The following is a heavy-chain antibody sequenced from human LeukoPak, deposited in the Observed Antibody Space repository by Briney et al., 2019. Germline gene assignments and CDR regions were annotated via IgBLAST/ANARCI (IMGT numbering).Heavy chain of an antibody. CDR1: GYSISNGYY. CDR2: IYRSGSA. CDR3: ARRHSSGWFYY. Sequence: SGPTLVKPSETLSLTCTVSGYSISNGYYWDWIRQPPGRGLEWIENIYRSGSASYNPSLKSRVTISVDPSKNQFSLKVNSVTAADTAVYYCARRHSSGWFYYWGQGTLVTVSS. V-gene: IGHV4-38-2*02. D-gene: IGHD6-19*01. J-gene: IGHJ4*02.